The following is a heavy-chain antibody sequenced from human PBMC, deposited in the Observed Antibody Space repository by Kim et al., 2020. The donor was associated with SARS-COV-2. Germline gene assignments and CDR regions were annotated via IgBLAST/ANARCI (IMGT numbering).Heavy chain of an antibody. D-gene: IGHD3-10*01. CDR3: ASSHRFGELLFFDY. V-gene: IGHV1-18*01. Sequence: ASVKVSCKASGYTFTSYGISWVRQAPGQGLEWMGWISAYNGNTNYAQKLQGRVTMTTDTSTSTAYMELRSLRSDDTAVYYCASSHRFGELLFFDYWGQGTLVTVSS. CDR2: ISAYNGNT. J-gene: IGHJ4*02. CDR1: GYTFTSYG.